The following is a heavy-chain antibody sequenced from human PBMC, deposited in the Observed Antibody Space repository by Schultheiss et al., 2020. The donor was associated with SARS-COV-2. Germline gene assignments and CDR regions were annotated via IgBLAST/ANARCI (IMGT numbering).Heavy chain of an antibody. Sequence: GESLKISCAASGFTFSSYVMHWVRQAPGKGLEWVAVILYDGTNKYYADSVKGRFTISRDNSKNTLDLQMNSLRDEDTAMYYCAKDTRNYYAFDSWGQGTLVTVSS. D-gene: IGHD1-26*01. CDR2: ILYDGTNK. CDR1: GFTFSSYV. CDR3: AKDTRNYYAFDS. J-gene: IGHJ4*02. V-gene: IGHV3-30*04.